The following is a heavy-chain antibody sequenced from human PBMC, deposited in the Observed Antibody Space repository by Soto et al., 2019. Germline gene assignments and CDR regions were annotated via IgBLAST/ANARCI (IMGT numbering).Heavy chain of an antibody. J-gene: IGHJ3*02. Sequence: XGSLRLSCLAAGFTLSSCDMHWVRQAPGKGLEYVSAISSNGGSTYYADSVKGRFTISRDNSKSTLYLQMSSLRAEDTAVYYCVKDGPPLRDALDIWGQGTMVTVSS. CDR2: ISSNGGST. CDR1: GFTLSSCD. D-gene: IGHD2-21*02. V-gene: IGHV3-64D*06. CDR3: VKDGPPLRDALDI.